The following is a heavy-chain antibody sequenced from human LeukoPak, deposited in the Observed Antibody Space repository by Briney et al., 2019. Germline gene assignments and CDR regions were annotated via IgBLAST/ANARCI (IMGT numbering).Heavy chain of an antibody. J-gene: IGHJ4*02. D-gene: IGHD3/OR15-3a*01. V-gene: IGHV3-11*01. CDR3: ARRRDFIDY. CDR1: GFTLSDYY. CDR2: SSSSGSTI. Sequence: GGSLRLSCAASGFTLSDYYMSWIRQAPGRGLEWVSYSSSSGSTIYYADSVKGRFAISRDNAKNSLYLQMNSLRAEDTAVYYCARRRDFIDYWGQGTLVTVSS.